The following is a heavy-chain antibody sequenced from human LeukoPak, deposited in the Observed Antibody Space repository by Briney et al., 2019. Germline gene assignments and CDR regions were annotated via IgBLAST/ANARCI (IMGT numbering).Heavy chain of an antibody. Sequence: SETLSLTCTDSGDSMSAYQWSWVRHSPEKGLEWIGYINTKGETTYNPSLTSRVTTSLHTSKRQFSLRRTSVTAADTAVYYCVTSKDAKIAPFDHWGQGAAVTVSS. CDR3: VTSKDAKIAPFDH. CDR2: INTKGET. CDR1: GDSMSAYQ. V-gene: IGHV4-4*09. J-gene: IGHJ4*02. D-gene: IGHD2-21*01.